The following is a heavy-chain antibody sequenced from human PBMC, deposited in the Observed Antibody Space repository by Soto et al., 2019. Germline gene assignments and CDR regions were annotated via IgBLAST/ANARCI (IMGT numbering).Heavy chain of an antibody. CDR2: IYHSGRT. CDR3: ARDDLIVLVPTSLGAMDV. CDR1: GYSISSGYH. Sequence: SQTLSLTCAVSGYSISSGYHWAWIRQPPGKGLEWIGEIYHSGRTNYNPSLKSRVPIPLDKSKNQFPLKLTSVPAADSAAYYCARDDLIVLVPTSLGAMDVWGQGTTVTVSS. D-gene: IGHD2-2*01. V-gene: IGHV4-38-2*02. J-gene: IGHJ6*02.